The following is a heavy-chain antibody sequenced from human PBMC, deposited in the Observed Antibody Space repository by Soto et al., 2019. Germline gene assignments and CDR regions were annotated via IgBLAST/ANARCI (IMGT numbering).Heavy chain of an antibody. V-gene: IGHV1-18*01. D-gene: IGHD6-13*01. Sequence: ASVKVSCKASGYTFTTFGISWVRQAPGQGLEWMGWISAYTGNTNYAQRLQGRVTMTTDTSTNTAYMELRGLRSDDTAVYYCARVLRYSSSWWRQSVFDIWGQGTRVPVS. CDR3: ARVLRYSSSWWRQSVFDI. CDR2: ISAYTGNT. CDR1: GYTFTTFG. J-gene: IGHJ3*02.